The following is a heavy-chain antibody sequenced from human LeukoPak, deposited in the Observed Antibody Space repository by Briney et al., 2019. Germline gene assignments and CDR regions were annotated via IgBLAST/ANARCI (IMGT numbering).Heavy chain of an antibody. Sequence: GGSLRLSCAASGFTFSSYSMNWVRQAPGKGLEWVSYISSSTIYYADSVKGRFTISRDNAKNSLYLQMNSLRAEDTAVYYCARGGYYDFWSGYGGPDYMDVWGKGTTVTVSS. CDR2: ISSSTI. J-gene: IGHJ6*03. CDR3: ARGGYYDFWSGYGGPDYMDV. CDR1: GFTFSSYS. V-gene: IGHV3-48*01. D-gene: IGHD3-3*01.